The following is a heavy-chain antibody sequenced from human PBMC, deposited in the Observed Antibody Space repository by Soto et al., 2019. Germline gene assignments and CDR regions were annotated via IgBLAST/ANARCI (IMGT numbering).Heavy chain of an antibody. CDR2: INPNSATT. D-gene: IGHD4-17*01. Sequence: GASVKVSCKASGYTFTAYYLHWVRQAPGQGLEWMGWINPNSATTKYVGKFQGRVTVTRDTSISTAYMELTDLRSDDTAVYYCARGFYTATTRREDNWGQGTLVTVSS. J-gene: IGHJ4*02. V-gene: IGHV1-2*02. CDR3: ARGFYTATTRREDN. CDR1: GYTFTAYY.